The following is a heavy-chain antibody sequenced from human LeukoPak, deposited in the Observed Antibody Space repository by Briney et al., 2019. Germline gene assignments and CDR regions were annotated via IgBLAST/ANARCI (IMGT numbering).Heavy chain of an antibody. CDR2: ISGSGGST. J-gene: IGHJ4*02. CDR3: AKDRYYYGSGSYSPFDY. Sequence: GGSLRLSCAASGFTFSSYAMSWVRQTPGKGLEWVSAISGSGGSTYYADSVEGRFTISRDNSKNTLYLQMNSLRAEDTAVYYCAKDRYYYGSGSYSPFDYWGQGTLVTVSS. CDR1: GFTFSSYA. V-gene: IGHV3-23*01. D-gene: IGHD3-10*01.